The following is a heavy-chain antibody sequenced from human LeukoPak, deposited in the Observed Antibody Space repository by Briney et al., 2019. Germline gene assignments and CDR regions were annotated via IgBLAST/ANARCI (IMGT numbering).Heavy chain of an antibody. CDR3: ARHHRDVLLWFGESWFDP. CDR2: IIPIFGTA. J-gene: IGHJ5*02. CDR1: GGTFSSYA. V-gene: IGHV1-69*06. Sequence: SVKVSCKASGGTFSSYAISWVRQAPGQGLEWMGGIIPIFGTANYAQKFQGRVTITADKSTSTAYMELSSLRSEDTAVYYCARHHRDVLLWFGESWFDPWGQGTLVTVSS. D-gene: IGHD3-10*01.